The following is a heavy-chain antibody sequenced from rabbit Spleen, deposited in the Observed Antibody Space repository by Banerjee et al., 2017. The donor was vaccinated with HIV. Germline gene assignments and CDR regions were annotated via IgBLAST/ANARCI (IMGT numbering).Heavy chain of an antibody. CDR3: ARDTGSSFSSYGMDL. V-gene: IGHV1S47*01. CDR2: IYTAGGST. Sequence: QEQLVESGGGLVKPEGSLKLSCTASGFDLSNYYYMCWVRQAPGKGLEWIAYIYTAGGSTYYASWAKGRFTITRSTSLNTVTLQLNSLTAADTATYFCARDTGSSFSSYGMDLWGQGTLVTVS. CDR1: GFDLSNYYY. D-gene: IGHD8-1*01. J-gene: IGHJ6*01.